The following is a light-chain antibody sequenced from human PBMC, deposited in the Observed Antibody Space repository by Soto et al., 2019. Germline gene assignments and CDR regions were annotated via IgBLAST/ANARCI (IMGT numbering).Light chain of an antibody. CDR3: HDPDNFPLT. V-gene: IGKV1-12*01. CDR2: AAS. J-gene: IGKJ4*01. Sequence: DIQMTQSPSTVSASVGDRVTITCRASQGITTWLAWYQQKPGMAPRLLIYAASTLPSGIPSRFSVSGSGTDFTLIISSLQPEEFAIYYCHDPDNFPLTFGGGTKVEIK. CDR1: QGITTW.